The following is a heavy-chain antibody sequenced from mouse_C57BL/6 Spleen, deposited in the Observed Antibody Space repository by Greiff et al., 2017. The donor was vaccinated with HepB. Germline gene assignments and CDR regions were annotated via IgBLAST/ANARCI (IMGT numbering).Heavy chain of an antibody. V-gene: IGHV2-5*01. CDR3: AKNHHYSNYSGAMDY. D-gene: IGHD2-5*01. CDR2: IWRGGST. J-gene: IGHJ4*01. Sequence: QVHVKQSGPGLVQPSQSLSITCTVSGFSLTSYGVHWVRQSPGKGLEWLGVIWRGGSTDYNAAFMSRLSITKDNSKSQVFFKMNSLQADDTAIYYCAKNHHYSNYSGAMDYWGQGTSVTVSS. CDR1: GFSLTSYG.